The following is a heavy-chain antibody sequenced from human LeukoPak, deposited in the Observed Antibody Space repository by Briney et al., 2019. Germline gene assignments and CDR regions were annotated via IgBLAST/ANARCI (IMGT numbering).Heavy chain of an antibody. Sequence: GGSLRLSCAASGFTFSDYYMSWIRQAPGKGLEWVSYISSSSSYTNYADSVKGRFTISRDNAKNSLYLRMNSLRAEDTAVYYCARVVGYGGNPSAAYYFDYWGQGTLVTVSS. J-gene: IGHJ4*02. V-gene: IGHV3-11*06. CDR2: ISSSSSYT. D-gene: IGHD4-23*01. CDR1: GFTFSDYY. CDR3: ARVVGYGGNPSAAYYFDY.